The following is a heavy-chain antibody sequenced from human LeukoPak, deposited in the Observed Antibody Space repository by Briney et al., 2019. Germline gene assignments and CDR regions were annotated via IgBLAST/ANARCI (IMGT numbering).Heavy chain of an antibody. CDR1: GFTFSNYA. J-gene: IGHJ3*02. Sequence: GGSLRLSCAASGFTFSNYAMSWVRRTPGKGLEWVSSIGGSGTTYYADSVRGRLTISRDNSKNTLYLQMNSLRAEDTAVYYCAKGRIQNAFDIWGQGTMVTVSS. CDR3: AKGRIQNAFDI. CDR2: IGGSGTT. V-gene: IGHV3-23*01.